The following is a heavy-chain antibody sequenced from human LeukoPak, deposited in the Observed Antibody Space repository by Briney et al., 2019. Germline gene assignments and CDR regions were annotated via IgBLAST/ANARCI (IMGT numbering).Heavy chain of an antibody. Sequence: GGSLRLSCAASGFTFSSYGMHWVHQAPGKGLEWVAFIRYDGSNKYYADSVKGRFTISRDNSKNTLYLQMNSLRAEDTAVYYCAKDLYYYGSGSYYGDSPTDYWGQGTLVTVSS. J-gene: IGHJ4*02. CDR3: AKDLYYYGSGSYYGDSPTDY. V-gene: IGHV3-30*02. CDR2: IRYDGSNK. CDR1: GFTFSSYG. D-gene: IGHD3-10*01.